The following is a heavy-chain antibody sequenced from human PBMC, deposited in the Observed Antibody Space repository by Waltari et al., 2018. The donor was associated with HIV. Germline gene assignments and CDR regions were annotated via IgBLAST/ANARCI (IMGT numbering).Heavy chain of an antibody. CDR2: VSGNGNT. CDR3: AKTNHRLCCYGMDV. V-gene: IGHV3-23*01. CDR1: GCTVRSYA. J-gene: IGHJ6*02. Sequence: EVQLLESGGGLVQPGGSLRLWWGAAGCTVRSYAMSWVRQAPGKGLEWVSTVSGNGNTYYADSVRGRFTISTDNSKNTLFLQMNSLRAEDTAVYYCAKTNHRLCCYGMDVWGQGTTVTVSS.